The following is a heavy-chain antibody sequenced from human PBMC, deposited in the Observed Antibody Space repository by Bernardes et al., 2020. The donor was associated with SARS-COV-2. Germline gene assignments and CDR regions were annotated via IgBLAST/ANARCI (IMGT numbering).Heavy chain of an antibody. V-gene: IGHV4-39*07. CDR1: GGSISSSSYY. D-gene: IGHD3-3*01. Sequence: SETLSLTCTVSGGSISSSSYYWGWIRQPPGKGLEWIGSIYYSGSTYYNPSLKSRVTISVDTSKNQFSLKLSSVTAADTAVYYCAREEGFLEWLFHWGQGTLVTVSS. CDR2: IYYSGST. J-gene: IGHJ4*02. CDR3: AREEGFLEWLFH.